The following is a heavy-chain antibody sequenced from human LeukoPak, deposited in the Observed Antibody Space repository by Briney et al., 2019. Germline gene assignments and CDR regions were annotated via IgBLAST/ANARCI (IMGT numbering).Heavy chain of an antibody. CDR1: GFTFSSYG. CDR3: ARVLGDDILTGCYRGAFDI. J-gene: IGHJ3*02. Sequence: PGGSLRLSCAASGFTFSSYGMSWVRQAPGKGLEWVSGINWNGGSTGYADSVKGRFTISRDNAKNSLYLQMNSLRAEDTALYHCARVLGDDILTGCYRGAFDIWGQGTMVTVSS. CDR2: INWNGGST. D-gene: IGHD3-9*01. V-gene: IGHV3-20*01.